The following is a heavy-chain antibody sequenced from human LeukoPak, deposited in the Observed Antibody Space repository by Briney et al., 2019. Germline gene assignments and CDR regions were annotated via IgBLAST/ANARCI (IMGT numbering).Heavy chain of an antibody. Sequence: SETLSLTCTVSGGSISTYYWSWIRQPPGEGLEWIGYIYHSGSTNYNPSLKSRVTISVDTSQNQFYLKLSSVTAADTAVYYCARDGYSGSDALWGQGTLVTVSS. J-gene: IGHJ4*02. D-gene: IGHD5-12*01. CDR2: IYHSGST. CDR1: GGSISTYY. CDR3: ARDGYSGSDAL. V-gene: IGHV4-59*01.